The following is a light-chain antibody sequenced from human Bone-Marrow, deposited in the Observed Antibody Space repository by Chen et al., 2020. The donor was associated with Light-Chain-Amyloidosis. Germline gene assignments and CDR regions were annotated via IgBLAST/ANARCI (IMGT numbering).Light chain of an antibody. Sequence: QSALPQPASVSGSPGQSSTISCTGTSSDVGGYNYVSWYQQHPGTAPKLVIFDVSYRPSGISNRFSGSKSGNTASLTISGLQAEDEADYYCSSYTRSSTWLFGGGTRLTVL. CDR2: DVS. CDR1: SSDVGGYNY. J-gene: IGLJ3*02. CDR3: SSYTRSSTWL. V-gene: IGLV2-14*03.